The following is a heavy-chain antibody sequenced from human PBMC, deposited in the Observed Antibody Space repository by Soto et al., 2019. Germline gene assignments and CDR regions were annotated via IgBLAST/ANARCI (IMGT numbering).Heavy chain of an antibody. J-gene: IGHJ6*02. D-gene: IGHD3-10*01. V-gene: IGHV3-30*18. CDR3: AKVSSDRGYYFYGMDV. CDR2: ISYDGSDR. Sequence: QVQLVESGGGVVQPGRSLRLSCAASGSTFRSYGMHWVRQAPGKGLEWVAVISYDGSDRYYADSVKGRFTISRDNSKNTLYLQMNSLRAEDTAVYYCAKVSSDRGYYFYGMDVWGQGTTVTVSS. CDR1: GSTFRSYG.